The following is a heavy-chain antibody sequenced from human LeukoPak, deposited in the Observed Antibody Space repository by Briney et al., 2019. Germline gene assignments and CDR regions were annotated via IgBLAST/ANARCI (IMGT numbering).Heavy chain of an antibody. CDR1: GFTFSSYA. J-gene: IGHJ4*02. V-gene: IGHV3-23*01. Sequence: GGSLRLSCAASGFTFSSYAMNWVRQAPGKGLEWVSCISGSGGIPYYADSVKGRFTISRDNSMNTLFLQMNSLRAEDTAVYYCAKDRVAVSGVTQFDHWGQGTQVTVSS. CDR2: ISGSGGIP. CDR3: AKDRVAVSGVTQFDH. D-gene: IGHD6-19*01.